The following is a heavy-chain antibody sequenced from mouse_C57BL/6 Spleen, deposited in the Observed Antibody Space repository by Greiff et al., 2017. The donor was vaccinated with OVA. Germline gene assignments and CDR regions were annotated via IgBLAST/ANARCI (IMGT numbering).Heavy chain of an antibody. CDR1: GFTFSDYG. V-gene: IGHV5-17*01. CDR2: ISSGSSTI. D-gene: IGHD1-1*01. J-gene: IGHJ1*03. CDR3: GRDGSSHWYFDV. Sequence: EVQVVESGGGLVKPGGSLKLSCAASGFTFSDYGMHWVRQAPEKGLEWVAYISSGSSTIYYADTVKGRFTISRDNAKNTLFLQMTSLGAEDTAMYYCGRDGSSHWYFDVWGTGTTVTVSS.